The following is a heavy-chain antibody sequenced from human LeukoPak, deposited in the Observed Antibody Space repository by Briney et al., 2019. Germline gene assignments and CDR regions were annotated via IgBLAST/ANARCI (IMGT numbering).Heavy chain of an antibody. D-gene: IGHD2-2*01. CDR2: IYTSGST. V-gene: IGHV4-4*07. CDR1: GGSISSYY. CDR3: ARGREDIVVVPAAMMGYYYYYYMDV. J-gene: IGHJ6*03. Sequence: PSETLSLTCTVSGGSISSYYWSWIRQPAGKGLEWIGRIYTSGSTNYNPSLKSRVTMSVDTSKNQFSLKLSSATAADTAVYYCARGREDIVVVPAAMMGYYYYYYMDVWGKGTTVTVSS.